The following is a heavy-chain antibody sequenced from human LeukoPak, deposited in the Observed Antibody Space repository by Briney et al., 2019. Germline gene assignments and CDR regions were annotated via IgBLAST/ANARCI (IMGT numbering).Heavy chain of an antibody. V-gene: IGHV4-59*01. Sequence: SETLSLTCTVSGDSISRYYWSWIRQSPGKGLDWIAYIYYSGNTNYNPSLKSRVTISIDTSNSQFSLKLSSVTAADMAVYYCASGGGWNDKFNSWGQGTLVTVSS. CDR1: GDSISRYY. D-gene: IGHD1-1*01. J-gene: IGHJ4*02. CDR2: IYYSGNT. CDR3: ASGGGWNDKFNS.